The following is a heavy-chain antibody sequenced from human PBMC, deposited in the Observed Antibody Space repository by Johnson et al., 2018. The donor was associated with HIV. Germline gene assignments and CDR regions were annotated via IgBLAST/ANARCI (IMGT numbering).Heavy chain of an antibody. Sequence: VQLVESGGGLIQPGGSLRLSCAASGFTVSSNYMSWVRQAPGKGLEWVSVIYSGGSTYYADSVKGRFTISRDNSKNTLYLQMNSLRAEDTAVYYCAKEGRGVLRDYDAFDMWGHGTMVIVSS. CDR3: AKEGRGVLRDYDAFDM. D-gene: IGHD4-17*01. J-gene: IGHJ3*02. CDR2: IYSGGST. V-gene: IGHV3-66*03. CDR1: GFTVSSNY.